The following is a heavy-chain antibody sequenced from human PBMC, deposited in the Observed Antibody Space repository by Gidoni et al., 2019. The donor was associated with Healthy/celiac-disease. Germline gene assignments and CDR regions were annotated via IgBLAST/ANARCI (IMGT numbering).Heavy chain of an antibody. V-gene: IGHV1-69*01. J-gene: IGHJ4*02. CDR1: GGIFSSYA. CDR2: ILPIFGTA. Sequence: QVPLVQSGAEVTKPGPSVKVSCKPSGGIFSSYAISWVRQAPGQGLEWMGGILPIFGTANYAQKYQGRVTITADEYTSTAYMELSSLRSEDTAVYYCASGGSSSPPDYWGQGTLVTVSS. CDR3: ASGGSSSPPDY. D-gene: IGHD6-6*01.